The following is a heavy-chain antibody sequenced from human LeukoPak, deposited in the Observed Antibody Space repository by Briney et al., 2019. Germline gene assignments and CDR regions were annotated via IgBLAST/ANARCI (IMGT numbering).Heavy chain of an antibody. CDR3: AREGYYGSGSPPSLYFDY. V-gene: IGHV3-30-3*01. Sequence: PGGSLGLSCAASGFTFRNYVIHWVRQAPSKGLEWVAVTSSDLNVKLYADSVKGRFTISRDNSRSTLYLQMNSLRPEDTAIYYCAREGYYGSGSPPSLYFDYWGQGTLVTVSS. J-gene: IGHJ4*02. CDR1: GFTFRNYV. CDR2: TSSDLNVK. D-gene: IGHD3-10*01.